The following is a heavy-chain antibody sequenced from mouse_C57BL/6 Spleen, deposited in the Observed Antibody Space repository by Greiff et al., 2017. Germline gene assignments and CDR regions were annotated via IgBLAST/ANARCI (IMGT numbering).Heavy chain of an antibody. CDR2: INYDGSST. CDR3: ARVGRGYYAMDY. D-gene: IGHD4-1*01. CDR1: GFTFSDYY. V-gene: IGHV5-16*01. Sequence: EVHLVESEGGLVQPGSSMKLSCTASGFTFSDYYMAWVRQVPEKGLEWVANINYDGSSTYYLDSLKSRFIISRDNAKNILYLQMSSLKSEDTATYYCARVGRGYYAMDYWGQGTSVTVSS. J-gene: IGHJ4*01.